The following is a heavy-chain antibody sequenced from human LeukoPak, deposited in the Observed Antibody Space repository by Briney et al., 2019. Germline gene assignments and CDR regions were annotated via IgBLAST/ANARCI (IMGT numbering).Heavy chain of an antibody. J-gene: IGHJ4*02. Sequence: GGSLRLSCAASGFTCGTYSMNWVRQAPGKGLEWVAYISRTVDTIFYADSVKGRFTFSRDHAKNSIYLQMNSLRAEDTAVYYCAKDLAAEGTGSFDCWGQGTLVTVSS. CDR3: AKDLAAEGTGSFDC. D-gene: IGHD6-13*01. CDR2: ISRTVDTI. CDR1: GFTCGTYS. V-gene: IGHV3-48*01.